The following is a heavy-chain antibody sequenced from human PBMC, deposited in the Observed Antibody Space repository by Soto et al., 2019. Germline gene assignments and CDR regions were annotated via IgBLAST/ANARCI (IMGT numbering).Heavy chain of an antibody. CDR1: GDSVSSNSAA. D-gene: IGHD1-7*01. Sequence: PSQTLSLTCAISGDSVSSNSAAWNWIRQSPSRGLEWLGRTYYRSKWYNDYAVSVKSRRTINPDTSKTQFSLQLNSVTPEDTAVYYCSRVNWNLGYYGMDVWGQGTTVTVSS. CDR3: SRVNWNLGYYGMDV. V-gene: IGHV6-1*01. J-gene: IGHJ6*02. CDR2: TYYRSKWYN.